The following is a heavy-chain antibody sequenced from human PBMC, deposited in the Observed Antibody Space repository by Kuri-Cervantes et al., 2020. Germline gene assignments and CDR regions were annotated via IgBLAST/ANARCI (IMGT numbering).Heavy chain of an antibody. Sequence: SLKISCAASGFIFDDYAMHWVRQAPGKGLEWVSGINWNSGSIGYADSVKGRFTISRDNAKNSLYLRMNSLRVEDTALYYCGKARGYSTSSALDYWGQGTLVTVSS. CDR1: GFIFDDYA. J-gene: IGHJ4*02. V-gene: IGHV3-9*01. CDR3: GKARGYSTSSALDY. CDR2: INWNSGSI. D-gene: IGHD6-6*01.